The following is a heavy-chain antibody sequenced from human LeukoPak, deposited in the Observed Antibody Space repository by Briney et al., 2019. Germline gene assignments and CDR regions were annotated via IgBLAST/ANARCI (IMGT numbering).Heavy chain of an antibody. Sequence: HPGPSLRLSWAASALSFIRYSMDSASPAARNGMEWISYIMSIISIVFYAASVKGRVTISRDTAKNALYLQMSGVRDEDTAVYYCARDSTSVGSHSFDYWGQGTLVTVSP. CDR2: IMSIISIV. CDR1: ALSFIRYS. CDR3: ARDSTSVGSHSFDY. D-gene: IGHD1-26*01. J-gene: IGHJ4*02. V-gene: IGHV3-48*02.